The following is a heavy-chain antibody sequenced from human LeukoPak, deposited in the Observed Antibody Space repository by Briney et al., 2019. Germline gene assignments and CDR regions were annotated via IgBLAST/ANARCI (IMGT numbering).Heavy chain of an antibody. CDR3: AKYFYGSGSYYAFDV. CDR2: ISGSGGST. Sequence: GGSLRLSCAASGFTFSSYAMSWVRQAPGKGLEWVSAISGSGGSTYYADSVKGRFTISRDNSKNTLYLQMSGLRAEDTAVYYCAKYFYGSGSYYAFDVWGQGTLVAVS. V-gene: IGHV3-23*01. D-gene: IGHD3-10*01. CDR1: GFTFSSYA. J-gene: IGHJ3*01.